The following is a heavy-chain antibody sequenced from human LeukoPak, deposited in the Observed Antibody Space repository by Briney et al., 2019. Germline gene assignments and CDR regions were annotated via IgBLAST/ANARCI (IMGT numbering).Heavy chain of an antibody. D-gene: IGHD6-13*01. CDR2: INHCGSN. J-gene: IGHJ4*02. V-gene: IGHV4-34*01. CDR3: ARGRIYSSRVDY. Sequence: SDTLSLTCAVYSEPFRGYYWSWIPQPPGKAPEWIAEINHCGSNNYNQSLNSRVTIPVDTSKNQFSLKLSSVTAADTAVYYCARGRIYSSRVDYCGQGTLVSVSS. CDR1: SEPFRGYY.